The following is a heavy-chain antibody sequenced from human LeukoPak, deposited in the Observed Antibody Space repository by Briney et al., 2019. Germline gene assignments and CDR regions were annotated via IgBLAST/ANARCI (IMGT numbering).Heavy chain of an antibody. Sequence: ASVTVSCTASGYTFTGHYLHWVRQAPGQGLEFMGWINPNGGGTKYAQKFQGRVTVTRDTSITTAYMELSSLRSDDTAVYYCAREGASCNTDCYSFDFWGQGTLVTVSS. V-gene: IGHV1-2*02. CDR2: INPNGGGT. CDR3: AREGASCNTDCYSFDF. J-gene: IGHJ4*02. CDR1: GYTFTGHY. D-gene: IGHD2-21*02.